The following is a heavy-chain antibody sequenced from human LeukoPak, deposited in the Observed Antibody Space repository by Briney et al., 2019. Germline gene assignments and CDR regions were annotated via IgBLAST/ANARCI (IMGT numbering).Heavy chain of an antibody. Sequence: PGGSLRLSCAASGFTFSTYWMSLVRQAPGKGLEWVANIKQDGSEKYYVDSVKGRFTISSDNAKNSLYLQMNSLRAEDTAVYYCARDTPIPAPGTLTDAFDIWGQGTMVTVSS. V-gene: IGHV3-7*01. CDR1: GFTFSTYW. J-gene: IGHJ3*02. CDR2: IKQDGSEK. CDR3: ARDTPIPAPGTLTDAFDI. D-gene: IGHD6-13*01.